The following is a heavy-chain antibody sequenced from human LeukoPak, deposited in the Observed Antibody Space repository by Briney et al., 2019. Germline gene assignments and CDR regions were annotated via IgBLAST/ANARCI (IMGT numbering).Heavy chain of an antibody. D-gene: IGHD3-16*01. Sequence: PGGSLRLSCAASGFSFNNYDIHWVRQASGKGLEWVSAIDSAGDTYYPGSVKGRFIISRENAKNSLFLQMTSLRVGDTAVYYCARERWGVNDYWGQGTLVTVSS. CDR1: GFSFNNYD. J-gene: IGHJ4*02. CDR2: IDSAGDT. V-gene: IGHV3-13*01. CDR3: ARERWGVNDY.